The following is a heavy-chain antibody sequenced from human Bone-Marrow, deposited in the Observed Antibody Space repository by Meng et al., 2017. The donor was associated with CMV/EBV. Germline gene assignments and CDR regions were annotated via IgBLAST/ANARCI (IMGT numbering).Heavy chain of an antibody. CDR2: ISSSGSSI. J-gene: IGHJ6*02. CDR3: GGNSAGMDV. D-gene: IGHD4-23*01. Sequence: GESLKISCAASGFTFSDYYMSWIRQAPGKGLEWVSYISSSGSSIYYADSVKGRLTMSRNNAKDSLYLQMNSLRAEDTAVYSCGGNSAGMDVWGQGNTVNV. CDR1: GFTFSDYY. V-gene: IGHV3-11*01.